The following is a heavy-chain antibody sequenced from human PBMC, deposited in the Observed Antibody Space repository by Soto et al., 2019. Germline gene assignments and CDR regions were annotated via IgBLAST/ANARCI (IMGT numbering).Heavy chain of an antibody. CDR3: TRDRQLVQDWFDP. J-gene: IGHJ5*02. CDR1: GFTFSSYN. V-gene: IGHV3-21*01. CDR2: ISSGSEYR. D-gene: IGHD6-13*01. Sequence: EVQLVESGGGLAKPGGSLRLSCVASGFTFSSYNMNWVRQAPGKGLEWVSFISSGSEYRYYADSVKGRFNISRDNAQNSLYLHRNSRRAEDTAVYYCTRDRQLVQDWFDPWGQGTPVTVSS.